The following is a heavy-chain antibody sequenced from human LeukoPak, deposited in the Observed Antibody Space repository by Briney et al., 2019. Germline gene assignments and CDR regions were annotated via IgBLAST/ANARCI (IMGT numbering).Heavy chain of an antibody. Sequence: PSETLSLTCTVSGGSISSSSYYWGWIRQPPGKGLEWIGCIYYSGSTYYNPSLKSRVTISVDTSKNQFSLKLSSVTAADTAVYYCARGDSSGYYPPGYFDYWGQGTLVTVSS. CDR1: GGSISSSSYY. J-gene: IGHJ4*02. CDR2: IYYSGST. V-gene: IGHV4-39*01. D-gene: IGHD3-22*01. CDR3: ARGDSSGYYPPGYFDY.